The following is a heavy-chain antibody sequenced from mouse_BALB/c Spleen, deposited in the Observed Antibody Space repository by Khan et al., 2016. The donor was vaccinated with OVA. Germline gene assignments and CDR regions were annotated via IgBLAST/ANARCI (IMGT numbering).Heavy chain of an antibody. CDR1: GFTFSTYG. Sequence: EVELVESGGGLVQPGGSRKLSCAASGFTFSTYGMHWVRQAPEKGLEWVAYISGDSSTVSYADTVKGRFTISRDNPKNTLFLQMTSLLSEDTARDYLVTSYFYGCCFDYWGPGNTVTVSS. J-gene: IGHJ2*01. CDR3: VTSYFYGCCFDY. D-gene: IGHD1-1*01. V-gene: IGHV5-17*02. CDR2: ISGDSSTV.